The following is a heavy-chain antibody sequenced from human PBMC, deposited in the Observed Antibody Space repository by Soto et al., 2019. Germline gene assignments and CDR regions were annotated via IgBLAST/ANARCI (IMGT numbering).Heavy chain of an antibody. Sequence: VKVSCKASGYTFTTYAMHWVRQAPGQGLEWMGWISAYNGNTNYAQKLQGRVTMTTDTSTSTAYMELRSLRSDDTAVYYCAREKSYDSSGYYAAYDFDYWGQGTLVTVSS. CDR3: AREKSYDSSGYYAAYDFDY. J-gene: IGHJ4*02. CDR1: GYTFTTYA. CDR2: ISAYNGNT. V-gene: IGHV1-18*01. D-gene: IGHD3-22*01.